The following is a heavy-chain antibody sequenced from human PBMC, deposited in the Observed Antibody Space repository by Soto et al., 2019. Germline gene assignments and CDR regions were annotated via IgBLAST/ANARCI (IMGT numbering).Heavy chain of an antibody. J-gene: IGHJ4*02. V-gene: IGHV3-66*01. CDR2: IYDGGST. CDR1: GFTVSRNY. CDR3: ARAVYSVVTPVYYFDH. Sequence: PGGSLRLSCAVSGFTVSRNYMTWVRQAPGRGLEWVSIIYDGGSTYYADSVKGRFTISRDNSKNTLYLQMNNLRAEDTAVYYCARAVYSVVTPVYYFDHWGQGTLVTVSS. D-gene: IGHD2-21*01.